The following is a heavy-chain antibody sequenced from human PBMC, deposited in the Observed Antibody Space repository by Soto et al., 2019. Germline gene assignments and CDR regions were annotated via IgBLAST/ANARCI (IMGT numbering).Heavy chain of an antibody. CDR1: GFTFNTYS. CDR2: IWYDGTQK. V-gene: IGHV3-33*01. CDR3: ARAGGTTVTGLWHFDS. D-gene: IGHD4-17*01. J-gene: IGHJ4*02. Sequence: PGGSLRLSCEASGFTFNTYSMHWVRQPPGKGLEWLAAIWYDGTQKYYADSVKGRFIISRDNSKKALYLEMNSLRAEDTAVNYCARAGGTTVTGLWHFDSWGQGTLVTVSS.